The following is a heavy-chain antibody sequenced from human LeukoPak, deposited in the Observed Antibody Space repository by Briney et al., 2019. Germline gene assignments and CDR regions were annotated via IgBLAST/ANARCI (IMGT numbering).Heavy chain of an antibody. Sequence: PGRSLRLSCAASGFTFESYAMHWVRQAPGKGLEWVAFISYDGGITYSTDSVKGRFTISRDNSKNTLYLQMNSLRAEDTAMYYCASDTYYYDSSGPILGYFQHWGQGTLVTVSS. J-gene: IGHJ1*01. V-gene: IGHV3-30-3*01. D-gene: IGHD3-22*01. CDR2: ISYDGGIT. CDR1: GFTFESYA. CDR3: ASDTYYYDSSGPILGYFQH.